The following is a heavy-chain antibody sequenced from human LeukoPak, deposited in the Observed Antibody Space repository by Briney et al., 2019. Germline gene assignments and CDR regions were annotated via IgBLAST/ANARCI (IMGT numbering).Heavy chain of an antibody. V-gene: IGHV3-7*01. CDR2: IKQDGSEA. CDR3: ARDVGWRSYDVVPTAPDRFDY. D-gene: IGHD3-10*01. Sequence: GGSLRLSCAASGFTFLGYWMTWVRQAPGKGLEWVANIKQDGSEAYYVDSVKGRFTISRDNAKNSLYLQMNRLRAEDTAVYYCARDVGWRSYDVVPTAPDRFDYWGQGTLVTVSS. J-gene: IGHJ4*02. CDR1: GFTFLGYW.